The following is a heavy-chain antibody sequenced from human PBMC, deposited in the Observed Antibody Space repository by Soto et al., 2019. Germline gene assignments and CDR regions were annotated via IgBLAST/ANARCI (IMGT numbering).Heavy chain of an antibody. Sequence: QVQLQESGPGLVKPSQTLSLTCTVSGGSISSGGYYWSWIRQHPGKGLEWIGYIYYSGSTYYNPSLKSRVTIAVNTSRNRFPLKLSAVTAADTAVYYCARPLYSGYDGGAFEIWGQGTMVTVSS. V-gene: IGHV4-31*03. D-gene: IGHD5-12*01. CDR3: ARPLYSGYDGGAFEI. CDR2: IYYSGST. J-gene: IGHJ3*02. CDR1: GGSISSGGYY.